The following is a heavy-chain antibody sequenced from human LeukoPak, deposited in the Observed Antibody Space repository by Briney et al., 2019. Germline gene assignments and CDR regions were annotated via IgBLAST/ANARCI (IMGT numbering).Heavy chain of an antibody. CDR3: ARASGITIFGVVTQFACYFDY. V-gene: IGHV4-34*01. CDR2: INHSGST. J-gene: IGHJ4*02. D-gene: IGHD3-3*01. CDR1: GGSFSGYY. Sequence: SETLSLTCAVYGGSFSGYYWSWIRQPPGKGLEWTGEINHSGSTNYNPSLKSRVTISVDTSKNQFSLKLSSVTAADTAVYYCARASGITIFGVVTQFACYFDYWGQGTLVTVSS.